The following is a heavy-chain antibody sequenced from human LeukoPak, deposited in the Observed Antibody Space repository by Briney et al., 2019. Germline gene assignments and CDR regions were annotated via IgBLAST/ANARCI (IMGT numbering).Heavy chain of an antibody. CDR2: MNPDSGNT. CDR1: GYTFANSD. D-gene: IGHD7-27*01. CDR3: ARYTNWGRYNYLDP. Sequence: ASVKVSCXASGYTFANSDVYWVRQAPGQGFELMEWMNPDSGNTGYAQHFQGRVTLTRNISMSTAYMELNSPKSEDTAVYYCARYTNWGRYNYLDPWGPGTLVTVSS. V-gene: IGHV1-8*01. J-gene: IGHJ5*02.